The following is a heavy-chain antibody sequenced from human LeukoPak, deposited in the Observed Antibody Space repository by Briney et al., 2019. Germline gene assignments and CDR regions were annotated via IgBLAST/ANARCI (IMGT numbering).Heavy chain of an antibody. V-gene: IGHV1-69*05. D-gene: IGHD5-24*01. CDR3: GRGGRDGYNDY. J-gene: IGHJ4*02. CDR1: GGTFSSYA. Sequence: VASVKVSCKASGGTFSSYAISWVRQAPGQGLEWMGGIIPIFGTANYAQKFQGRVTITTDESTSTAYMELSSLRSEDTAVYSCGRGGRDGYNDYWGQGTLVTVSS. CDR2: IIPIFGTA.